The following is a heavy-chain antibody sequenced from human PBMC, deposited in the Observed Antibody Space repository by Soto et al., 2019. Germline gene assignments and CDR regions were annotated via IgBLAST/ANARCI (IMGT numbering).Heavy chain of an antibody. CDR2: INPNSGGT. CDR1: GYTFTGYY. D-gene: IGHD3-3*01. J-gene: IGHJ4*02. Sequence: PSVRVCGKASGYTFTGYYMHCLREAPGRGLEGMGLINPNSGGTTYAQNFQGRVTIHRDTSISTAYMALSRLRSDDTAVYYSVRDPPMVGYDFWSGSFDYWGQRTLVTVSS. CDR3: VRDPPMVGYDFWSGSFDY. V-gene: IGHV1-2*02.